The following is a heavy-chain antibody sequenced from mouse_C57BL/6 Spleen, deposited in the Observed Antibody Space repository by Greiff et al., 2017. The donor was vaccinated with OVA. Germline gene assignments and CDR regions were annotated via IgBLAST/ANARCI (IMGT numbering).Heavy chain of an antibody. V-gene: IGHV1-64*01. CDR3: ARSTTWYYFDY. CDR1: GYTFTSYW. Sequence: VQLQQPGAELVKPGASVKLSCKASGYTFTSYWMHWVKQRPGQGLEWIGMIHPNSGSTNYNEKFKSKATLTVDKSSSTAYMQLSSLTSEDSVGYYCARSTTWYYFDYWGQGTTLTVAS. D-gene: IGHD5-5*01. J-gene: IGHJ2*01. CDR2: IHPNSGST.